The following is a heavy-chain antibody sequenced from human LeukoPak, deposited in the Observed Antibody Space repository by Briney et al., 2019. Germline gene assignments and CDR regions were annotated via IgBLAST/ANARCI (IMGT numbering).Heavy chain of an antibody. J-gene: IGHJ6*02. Sequence: GALRLSCAASGFTFSSYWMNWASQAPGKGLEWVASINHNGNVNYYVDSVKGRFTISRDNAKNSLYLQMSNLRAEDTAVYFCARGGGLDVWGQGATVTVSS. CDR3: ARGGGLDV. D-gene: IGHD3-16*01. CDR2: INHNGNVN. CDR1: GFTFSSYW. V-gene: IGHV3-7*03.